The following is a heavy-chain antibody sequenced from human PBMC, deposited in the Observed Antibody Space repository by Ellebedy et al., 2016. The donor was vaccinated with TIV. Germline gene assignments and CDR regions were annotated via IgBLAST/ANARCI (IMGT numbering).Heavy chain of an antibody. J-gene: IGHJ6*02. V-gene: IGHV3-21*01. D-gene: IGHD1-26*01. CDR3: ARAGIVGASDYYGMDV. CDR1: GFTFSAYS. Sequence: GESLKISCAASGFTFSAYSMNWVRQAPGKGLEWVSSISSRSSFIYYAASVKGRFTISRDNAKNSLYLHMNSLRAEDTAVYYCARAGIVGASDYYGMDVWGQGALVTVSS. CDR2: ISSRSSFI.